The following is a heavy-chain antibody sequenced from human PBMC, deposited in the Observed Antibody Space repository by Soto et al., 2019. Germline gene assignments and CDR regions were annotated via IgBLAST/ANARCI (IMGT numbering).Heavy chain of an antibody. CDR2: IKQDGSEK. CDR1: GFTFSSYW. V-gene: IGHV3-7*01. J-gene: IGHJ4*02. D-gene: IGHD5-12*01. Sequence: GGSLRLSCAASGFTFSSYWMSWVRQAPGKGLEWVANIKQDGSEKYYVDSVKGRFTISRDNAKNSLYLQMNSLRAEDTAVYYCARGIYSGYDFFDYWGQGTLVTVSS. CDR3: ARGIYSGYDFFDY.